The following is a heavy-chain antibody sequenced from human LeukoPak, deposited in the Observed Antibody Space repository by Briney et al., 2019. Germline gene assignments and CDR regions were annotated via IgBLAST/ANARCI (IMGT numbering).Heavy chain of an antibody. Sequence: SETLSLTCTASSVSISSYYWSWIRQPPGKGLEWVGYINYSGSTRYNPYLKSRVTISLDTSKNQFSLRLSSVTAADTAIDYCAKTSPGGNSYGYVDYWGQGTLVTVSS. J-gene: IGHJ4*02. V-gene: IGHV4-59*01. CDR3: AKTSPGGNSYGYVDY. D-gene: IGHD5-18*01. CDR1: SVSISSYY. CDR2: INYSGST.